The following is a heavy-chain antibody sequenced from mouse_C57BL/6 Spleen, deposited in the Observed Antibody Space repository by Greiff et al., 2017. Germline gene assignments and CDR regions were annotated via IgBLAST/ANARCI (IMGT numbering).Heavy chain of an antibody. Sequence: DVHLVESGGGLVKPGGSLKLSCAASGFTFSSYAMSWVRQTPEKRLEWVATISDGGSYTYYPDNVKGRFTISRDNAKNNLYLQMSHLKSEDTAMYYCARDLGIATVVGGYFEVWGTGTTVTVAS. CDR3: ARDLGIATVVGGYFEV. D-gene: IGHD1-1*01. J-gene: IGHJ1*03. V-gene: IGHV5-4*01. CDR1: GFTFSSYA. CDR2: ISDGGSYT.